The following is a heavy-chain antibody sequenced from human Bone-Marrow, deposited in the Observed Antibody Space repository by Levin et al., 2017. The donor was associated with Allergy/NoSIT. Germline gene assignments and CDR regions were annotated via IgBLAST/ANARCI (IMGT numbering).Heavy chain of an antibody. CDR1: GYIFRNYG. J-gene: IGHJ6*02. D-gene: IGHD3-22*01. CDR3: ARCQPHRLHYDSRGNYYYGMDV. Sequence: PAASVKVSCKASGYIFRNYGVNWVRQAPGLGLEWVGWISGYNGFTRYEQKFQGRVTMTTDTSTSTVYMELRSLKGDDTAMYFCARCQPHRLHYDSRGNYYYGMDVWGQGTTVTVSS. V-gene: IGHV1-18*01. CDR2: ISGYNGFT.